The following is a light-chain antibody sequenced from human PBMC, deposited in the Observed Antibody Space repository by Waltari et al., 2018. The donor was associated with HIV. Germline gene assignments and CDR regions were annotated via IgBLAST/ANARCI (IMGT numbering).Light chain of an antibody. J-gene: IGKJ1*01. Sequence: IVLTQSPGTLSLSPGESATLPCRASQSVSSSYLAWYQQKPGQAPRLLIYGASSRATGIPDRFSGSGSGTDSTLTISRLEPEDFAVFYCQHYSNTPWTFGQGTKVEI. V-gene: IGKV3-20*01. CDR3: QHYSNTPWT. CDR2: GAS. CDR1: QSVSSSY.